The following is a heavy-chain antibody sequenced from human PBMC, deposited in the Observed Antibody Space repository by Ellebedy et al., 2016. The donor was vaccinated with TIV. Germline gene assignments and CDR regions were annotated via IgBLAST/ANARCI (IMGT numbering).Heavy chain of an antibody. Sequence: PGGSLRLSCAASGFTFSTYGMHWVRQAPGKGLEWVSAIGGGGDTYYADSVRGRFTISRDNSKNTLYLQMNSLRAEDTAVYYCAKGRGSYAIDYWGQGTLVTVSS. CDR1: GFTFSTYG. J-gene: IGHJ4*02. CDR2: IGGGGDT. D-gene: IGHD1-26*01. V-gene: IGHV3-23*01. CDR3: AKGRGSYAIDY.